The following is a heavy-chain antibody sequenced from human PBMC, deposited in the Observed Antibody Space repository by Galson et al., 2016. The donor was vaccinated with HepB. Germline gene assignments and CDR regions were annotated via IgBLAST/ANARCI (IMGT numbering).Heavy chain of an antibody. CDR2: ISGDGSHT. CDR1: GFTFSDYY. D-gene: IGHD2-2*02. Sequence: SLRLSCAASGFTFSDYYMNWIRQAPGKGLEWVAFISGDGSHTNHANSLKGRFTISRDNAKNSLYLQMNNLRVDDTAVYYCARGLVPAGIVYFWGQGTQVTVSS. V-gene: IGHV3-11*05. CDR3: ARGLVPAGIVYF. J-gene: IGHJ4*02.